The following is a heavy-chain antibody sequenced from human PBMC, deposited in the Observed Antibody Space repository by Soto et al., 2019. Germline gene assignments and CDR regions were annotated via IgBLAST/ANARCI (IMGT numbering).Heavy chain of an antibody. CDR2: IIPMFGTA. D-gene: IGHD5-18*01. J-gene: IGHJ4*02. Sequence: QVQLVQSGAEVKKPESSVKVSCKAPGGTFSTYAISWVRQAPGQGLEWMGGIIPMFGTANYAQRFQDRVTSTADESTNTVYMELSGLSSEDTAVYFCASGIQLWLRRINTGYAGWGQGTLVTVAS. CDR1: GGTFSTYA. CDR3: ASGIQLWLRRINTGYAG. V-gene: IGHV1-69*12.